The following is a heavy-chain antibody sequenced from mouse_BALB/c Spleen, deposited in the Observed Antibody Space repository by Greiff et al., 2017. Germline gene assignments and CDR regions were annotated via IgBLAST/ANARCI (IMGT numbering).Heavy chain of an antibody. D-gene: IGHD3-3*01. Sequence: LVESGPGLVQPSQSLSITCTVSGFSLTSYGVHWVRQSPGKGLEWLGVIWSGGSTDYNAAFISRLSISKDNSKSQVFFKMNSLQANDTAIYYCAKRDGAYWGQGTLVTVSA. J-gene: IGHJ3*01. CDR2: IWSGGST. CDR3: AKRDGAY. CDR1: GFSLTSYG. V-gene: IGHV2-2*02.